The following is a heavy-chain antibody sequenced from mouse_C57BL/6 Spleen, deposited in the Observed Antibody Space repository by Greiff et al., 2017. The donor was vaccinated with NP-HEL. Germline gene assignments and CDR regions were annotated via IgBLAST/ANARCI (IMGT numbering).Heavy chain of an antibody. CDR1: GYTFTDYY. V-gene: IGHV1-26*01. Sequence: VQLKESGPELVKPGASVKISCKASGYTFTDYYMNWVKQSHGKSLAWIGDINPNNGGTSYNQKFKGKATLTVDKSSSTAYMELRSLTSEDSAVYYCARDYGRSYVRYFDVWGTGTTVTGSS. D-gene: IGHD1-1*01. CDR3: ARDYGRSYVRYFDV. CDR2: INPNNGGT. J-gene: IGHJ1*03.